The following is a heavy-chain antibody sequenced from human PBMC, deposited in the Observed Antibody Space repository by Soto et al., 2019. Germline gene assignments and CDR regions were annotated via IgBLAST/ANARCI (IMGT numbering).Heavy chain of an antibody. CDR3: AHSSGYPYYWYMDV. V-gene: IGHV2-5*02. CDR2: IYWDDDK. D-gene: IGHD5-12*01. CDR1: WFSLSTSGVG. Sequence: SGPTLVNPTQTLTLTCTFSWFSLSTSGVGVGWIRQPPGKALEWLALIYWDDDKRYSPSLKSRLTITKDTSKNQVVLTMTNMDPVDTVTYYCAHSSGYPYYWYMDVWGKGITVTVSS. J-gene: IGHJ6*03.